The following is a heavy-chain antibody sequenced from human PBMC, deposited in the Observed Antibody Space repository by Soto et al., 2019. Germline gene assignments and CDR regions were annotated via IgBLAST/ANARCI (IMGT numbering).Heavy chain of an antibody. V-gene: IGHV3-48*01. CDR1: GFTFSSYS. CDR2: ISSSSSTI. Sequence: EVQLVESGGGLVQPGGSLRLSCAASGFTFSSYSMNWVRQAPGKGLEWVSYISSSSSTIYYADSVKGRFTISRDNAKNSLYLQMNSLRAEDTAVYYCARGRGGRDDAFDIWGQGTMVTVSS. CDR3: ARGRGGRDDAFDI. J-gene: IGHJ3*02. D-gene: IGHD1-26*01.